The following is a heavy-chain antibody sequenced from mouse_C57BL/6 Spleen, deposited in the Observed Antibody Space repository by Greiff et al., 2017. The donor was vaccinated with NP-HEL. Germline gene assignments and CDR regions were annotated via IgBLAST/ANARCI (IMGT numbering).Heavy chain of an antibody. J-gene: IGHJ3*01. D-gene: IGHD1-1*02. V-gene: IGHV7-3*01. CDR2: IRNKANGYTT. CDR1: GFTFTDYY. CDR3: ARYEDYGQGEAY. Sequence: EVQGVESGGGLVQPGGSLSLSCAASGFTFTDYYMSWVRQPPGKALEWLGFIRNKANGYTTEYSASVKGRFTISRDNSQSILYLQINALRAEDSATYYCARYEDYGQGEAYWGQGTLVTVSA.